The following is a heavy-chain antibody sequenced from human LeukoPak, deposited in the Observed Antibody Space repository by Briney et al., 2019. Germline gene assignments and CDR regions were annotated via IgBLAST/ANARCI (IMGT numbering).Heavy chain of an antibody. CDR2: ISYDGSNK. Sequence: GRSLRLSCAASGFTFSSYAMHWVRQAPGKGLEWVAVISYDGSNKYYADSVKGRFTISRDNSKNTLYLQMNSLRAEDTAVYYCAREPIPIFGVLDPWGQGTLVTVSS. D-gene: IGHD3-3*01. J-gene: IGHJ5*02. CDR3: AREPIPIFGVLDP. V-gene: IGHV3-30-3*01. CDR1: GFTFSSYA.